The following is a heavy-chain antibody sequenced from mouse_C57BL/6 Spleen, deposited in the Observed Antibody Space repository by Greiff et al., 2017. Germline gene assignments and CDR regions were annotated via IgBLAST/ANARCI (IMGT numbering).Heavy chain of an antibody. V-gene: IGHV1-26*01. CDR3: ARGDGYYDFDY. D-gene: IGHD2-3*01. Sequence: EVQLQQSGPELVKPGASVKISCKASGYTFTDYYMNWVKQSHGKSLEWIGDINPNNGGTSYNQKFKGKATLTVDKSSSTAYMELRSLTSEDSAVYYCARGDGYYDFDYWGQGTTRTVSS. J-gene: IGHJ2*01. CDR1: GYTFTDYY. CDR2: INPNNGGT.